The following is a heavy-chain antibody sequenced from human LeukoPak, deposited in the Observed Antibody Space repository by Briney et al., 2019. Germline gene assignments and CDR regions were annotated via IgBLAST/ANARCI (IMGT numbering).Heavy chain of an antibody. CDR2: INHSGST. D-gene: IGHD1-26*01. J-gene: IGHJ4*02. CDR1: GGSFSGYY. CDR3: ARDSWELRAFDY. V-gene: IGHV4-34*01. Sequence: SETLSLTCAVYGGSFSGYYWSWMRQPPGKGLEWIGEINHSGSTNYNPSLKSRVTISVDTSKNQFSLKLSSVTAADTAVYYCARDSWELRAFDYWGQGTLVTVSS.